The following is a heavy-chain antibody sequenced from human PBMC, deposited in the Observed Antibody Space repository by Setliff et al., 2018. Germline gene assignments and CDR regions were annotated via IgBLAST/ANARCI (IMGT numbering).Heavy chain of an antibody. CDR1: GGPFSGAS. CDR2: VYYSGTA. D-gene: IGHD1-26*01. J-gene: IGHJ4*02. CDR3: AKGGTYRYFDF. Sequence: SETLSLTCTVSGGPFSGASIWSWIRQPPGKGLEFIGYVYYSGTAKFDPSLESRAIMSVDASKNQISLKLNSVTAADTAVYYCAKGGTYRYFDFWGQGALVTVSS. V-gene: IGHV4-59*01.